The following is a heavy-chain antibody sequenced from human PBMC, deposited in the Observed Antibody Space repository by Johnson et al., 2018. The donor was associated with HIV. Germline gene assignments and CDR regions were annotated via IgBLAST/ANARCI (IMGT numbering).Heavy chain of an antibody. V-gene: IGHV3-7*03. CDR1: GFSFSNYW. J-gene: IGHJ3*02. CDR2: IKHDGSDK. CDR3: AKDVMVSAKQEAFDI. Sequence: MLLVESGGGLVQPGGSLRLSCVGSGFSFSNYWINWVRQAPGKGLEWVANIKHDGSDKYYVGSVTGRFTISRDNSKNTLYLQMNSLRAEDTAVYYCAKDVMVSAKQEAFDIWGQGTMVTVSS. D-gene: IGHD2-21*01.